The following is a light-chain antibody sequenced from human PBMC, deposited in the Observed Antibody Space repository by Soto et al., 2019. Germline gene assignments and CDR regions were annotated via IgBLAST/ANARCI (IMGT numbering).Light chain of an antibody. Sequence: QSALTQPRSVSGSPGQSVTISCTGTSSDVGGYNYVSWYQQHPGKAPKLMIYDVSKRPSGVPDRSSGSKSGNTASLTISGLQAEDEADDYCCSYAGSYTSYVFGTGTKLTVL. V-gene: IGLV2-11*01. J-gene: IGLJ1*01. CDR2: DVS. CDR1: SSDVGGYNY. CDR3: CSYAGSYTSYV.